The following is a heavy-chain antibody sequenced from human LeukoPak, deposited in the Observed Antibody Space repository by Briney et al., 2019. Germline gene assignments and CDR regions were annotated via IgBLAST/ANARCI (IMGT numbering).Heavy chain of an antibody. CDR1: GFTFSSYA. D-gene: IGHD1-26*01. J-gene: IGHJ5*02. Sequence: PGGSLRLSCAASGFTFSSYAMSWVRQAPGKGLEWVSAISGRGGSTYYADSVKGRFTISRDNSKNTLYLQMNSLRAEDTAVYYCAKSWVDSGSYFATWGQGTLVTVSS. CDR2: ISGRGGST. CDR3: AKSWVDSGSYFAT. V-gene: IGHV3-23*01.